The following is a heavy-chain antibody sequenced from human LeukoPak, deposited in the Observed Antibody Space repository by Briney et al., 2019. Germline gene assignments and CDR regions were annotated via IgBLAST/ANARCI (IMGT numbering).Heavy chain of an antibody. D-gene: IGHD3-3*01. Sequence: GGSLRLSCAASGFTFSSYSMNWVRQAPGKGLEWVSSISSSSSYIYYADSVKGRFTISRDNAKNSLYLQMNRLRAEDTAVYYCAREYDFWSGYSPGNNWFDPWGQGTLVTVSS. V-gene: IGHV3-21*01. CDR1: GFTFSSYS. J-gene: IGHJ5*02. CDR2: ISSSSSYI. CDR3: AREYDFWSGYSPGNNWFDP.